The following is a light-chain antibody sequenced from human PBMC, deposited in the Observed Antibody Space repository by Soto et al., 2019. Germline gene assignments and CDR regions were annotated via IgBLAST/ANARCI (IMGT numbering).Light chain of an antibody. CDR3: SSYTTSSSYV. Sequence: QSVLTQPASVSGSPGQSITISCTGTSSDVGGFNYVSWYQQHPGKAPKLLIFDVYSRPSGISNRFSGSKSGSTASLTISGLQAEDEADYYCSSYTTSSSYVFGAGTKVT. J-gene: IGLJ1*01. CDR1: SSDVGGFNY. CDR2: DVY. V-gene: IGLV2-14*01.